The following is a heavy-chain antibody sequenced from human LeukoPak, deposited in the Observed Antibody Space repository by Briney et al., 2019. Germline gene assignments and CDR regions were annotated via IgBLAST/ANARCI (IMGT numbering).Heavy chain of an antibody. CDR3: ATYYYDGSGYPAEYFQH. CDR1: GGSTSYYY. J-gene: IGHJ1*01. CDR2: IYYSGNT. V-gene: IGHV4-59*08. Sequence: SETLSLTCTVSGGSTSYYYWSWIRQPPGKGLEWIGYIYYSGNTNYNPSLKSRVTISEDTSKNQFSLTLSSVTAADTAVYYCATYYYDGSGYPAEYFQHWGQGTLVTVSS. D-gene: IGHD3-22*01.